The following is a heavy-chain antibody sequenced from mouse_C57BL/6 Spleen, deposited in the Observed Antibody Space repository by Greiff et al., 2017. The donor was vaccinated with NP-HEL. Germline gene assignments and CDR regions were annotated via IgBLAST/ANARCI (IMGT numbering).Heavy chain of an antibody. CDR2: IDPSDSYT. Sequence: QVQLKQPGAELVMPGASVKLSCKASGYTFTSYWMHWVKQRPGQGLEWIGEIDPSDSYTNYNQKFKGKSTLTVDKSSSTAYMQLSSLTSEDSAVYYCARGRTGSAYWGQGTLVTVSA. D-gene: IGHD4-1*01. J-gene: IGHJ3*01. CDR3: ARGRTGSAY. CDR1: GYTFTSYW. V-gene: IGHV1-69*01.